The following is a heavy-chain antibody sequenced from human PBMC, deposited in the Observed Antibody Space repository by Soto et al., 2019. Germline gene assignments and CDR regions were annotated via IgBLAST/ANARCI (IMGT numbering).Heavy chain of an antibody. CDR2: IYSGGNS. V-gene: IGHV3-53*01. CDR1: GFTVSSSH. D-gene: IGHD3-10*01. Sequence: PGGSLRLSCTTSGFTVSSSHMSWVRQAPGKGLDWVSVIYSGGNSYYAVSVQGRFTISRDNSKNTVYLQMNSLRGEDTAIYYCARLGPYGSETYSFRYNWFDPWGQGTLVTAPQ. CDR3: ARLGPYGSETYSFRYNWFDP. J-gene: IGHJ5*02.